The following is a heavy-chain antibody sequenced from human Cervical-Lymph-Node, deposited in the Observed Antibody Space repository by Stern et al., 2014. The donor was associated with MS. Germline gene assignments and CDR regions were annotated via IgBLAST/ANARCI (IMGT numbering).Heavy chain of an antibody. CDR1: GGSISNGSYY. V-gene: IGHV4-31*03. Sequence: QLQLQESGPGLVRPSQTLSLICTVSGGSISNGSYYWSWIRQDPGKGLEWIGYIHSSGSTFYNPSLKRRVTISIDTTKHQFSVNVASVTAAATAVYYCAREGARGAAGSWGQGTLVTLSP. CDR2: IHSSGST. D-gene: IGHD6-13*01. CDR3: AREGARGAAGS. J-gene: IGHJ4*02.